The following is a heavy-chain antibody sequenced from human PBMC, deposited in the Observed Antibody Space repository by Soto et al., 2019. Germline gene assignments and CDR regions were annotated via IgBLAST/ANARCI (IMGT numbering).Heavy chain of an antibody. CDR3: ARDGSSSWHYYNGMDV. V-gene: IGHV4-59*01. CDR1: GGCISKYN. D-gene: IGHD6-13*01. J-gene: IGHJ6*02. Sequence: VGGGCISKYNWSWIRQPPGKGLEWIGYIYYSGSTNYNPSLKSRVTISVDTSKNQFSLKLSSVTAADTAVYYCARDGSSSWHYYNGMDVWGQGTTVTVSS. CDR2: IYYSGST.